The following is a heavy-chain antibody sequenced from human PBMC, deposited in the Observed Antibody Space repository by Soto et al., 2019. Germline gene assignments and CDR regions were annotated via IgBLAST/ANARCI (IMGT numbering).Heavy chain of an antibody. CDR3: ARDFSPLSAWGDYYYYGMDV. D-gene: IGHD3-16*01. V-gene: IGHV3-21*01. J-gene: IGHJ6*02. CDR1: GFTFSSYS. CDR2: ISSSSRYI. Sequence: PGGSLRLSCAASGFTFSSYSMNWVRQAPGKGLEWVSSISSSSRYIYYADSVKGRFTISRDNAKNSLYLQMNSLRAEDTAVYYCARDFSPLSAWGDYYYYGMDVWGQGTTVTVSS.